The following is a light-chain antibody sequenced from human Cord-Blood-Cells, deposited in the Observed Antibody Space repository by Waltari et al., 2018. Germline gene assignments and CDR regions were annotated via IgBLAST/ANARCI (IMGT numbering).Light chain of an antibody. V-gene: IGLV2-23*01. CDR1: SSDVWSYNL. CDR3: CSYAGSSTWV. J-gene: IGLJ3*02. CDR2: EGS. Sequence: QSALTQPASVSGSPGQSITISFTGTSSDVWSYNLVSWYQQHPGKAPKLMIYEGSKRPSGVSNRFSGSKSGNTASLTISGLQAEDEADYYCCSYAGSSTWVFGGGTKLTVL.